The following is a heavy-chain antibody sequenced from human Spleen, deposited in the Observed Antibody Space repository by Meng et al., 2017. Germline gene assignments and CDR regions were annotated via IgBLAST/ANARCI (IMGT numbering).Heavy chain of an antibody. Sequence: QVQLVQPGAEVKKPGSSVKVSCKASEGTFSNYALSWVRQAPGQGLEWMGGIIPFLGITNYAQKFQGRVTVTADESTSTAYMEVSCLRSEDTAVYYCARGFSGSFRSNFDYWGQGTLVTVSS. D-gene: IGHD1-26*01. CDR1: EGTFSNYA. V-gene: IGHV1-69*01. CDR2: IIPFLGIT. CDR3: ARGFSGSFRSNFDY. J-gene: IGHJ4*02.